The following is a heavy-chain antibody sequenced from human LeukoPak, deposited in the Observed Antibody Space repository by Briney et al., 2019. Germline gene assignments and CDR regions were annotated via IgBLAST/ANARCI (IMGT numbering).Heavy chain of an antibody. CDR1: GGSFSGYY. J-gene: IGHJ3*02. Sequence: SETLSLTCAVYGGSFSGYYWSWIRQPPGKGLEWIGEINHSGSTNYNPSLKSRVTISVDTSKNQFSLKLSSVTAADTAVYYCASPGYCSSTSCYPFDAFDIWGQGTMVTVSS. CDR2: INHSGST. D-gene: IGHD2-2*01. CDR3: ASPGYCSSTSCYPFDAFDI. V-gene: IGHV4-34*01.